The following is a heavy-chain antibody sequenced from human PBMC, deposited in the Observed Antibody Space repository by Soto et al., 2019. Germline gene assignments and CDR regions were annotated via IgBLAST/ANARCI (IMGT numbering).Heavy chain of an antibody. D-gene: IGHD6-19*01. J-gene: IGHJ5*02. CDR1: GYTFTSYG. CDR3: ARAAPIAVNWFDP. CDR2: ISAYNGNT. Sequence: ASVKVSCKASGYTFTSYGISWVRQAPGQGLEWMGWISAYNGNTNYAQKLQGRVTMTTDTSTSTVYMELRSLRSDDTAVYYCARAAPIAVNWFDPWGQGTLVTVSS. V-gene: IGHV1-18*01.